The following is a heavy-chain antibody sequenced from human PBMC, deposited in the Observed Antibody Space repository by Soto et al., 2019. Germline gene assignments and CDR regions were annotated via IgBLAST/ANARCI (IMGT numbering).Heavy chain of an antibody. V-gene: IGHV1-18*01. J-gene: IGHJ4*02. CDR2: ISAYNGNT. CDR1: GYTFTSYG. CDR3: ARDRQPYYYDSSVIGY. Sequence: QVKLVQSGAEVKKPGASVKVSCKASGYTFTSYGISWVRQAPGQGLEWMGWISAYNGNTNYAQKLQGRVTMTTDTSPSTAYLELRSRRSDDTAVYYCARDRQPYYYDSSVIGYWGQGTLVTVSS. D-gene: IGHD3-22*01.